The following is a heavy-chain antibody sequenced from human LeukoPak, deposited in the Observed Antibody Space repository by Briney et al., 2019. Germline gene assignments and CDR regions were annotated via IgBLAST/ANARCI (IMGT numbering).Heavy chain of an antibody. CDR1: GFTVSSNY. CDR2: IYSGGST. V-gene: IGHV3-66*02. D-gene: IGHD3-10*01. CDR3: ARDRHGSGSYIMNAFDI. Sequence: GGSLRLSCAASGFTVSSNYMSWVRQAPGKGLEWVSVIYSGGSTYYADSVKGRFTISRDNSKNTLYLQMNSLRAEDTAVYYCARDRHGSGSYIMNAFDIWGQGTMVTVSS. J-gene: IGHJ3*02.